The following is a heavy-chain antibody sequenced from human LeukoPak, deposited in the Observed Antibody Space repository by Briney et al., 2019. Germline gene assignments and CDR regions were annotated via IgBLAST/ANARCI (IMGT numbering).Heavy chain of an antibody. Sequence: PSETLSLTCAVYGGSFSGYYWSWIRQPPGKGLEWIGEINHSGSTNYNPSLTSRVTISVDTSKNQFSLKLSSVTAADTAVYYCATNGRYYYDSSGYGPAVITPRSRNDYWGQGTLVTVSS. CDR3: ATNGRYYYDSSGYGPAVITPRSRNDY. J-gene: IGHJ4*02. CDR2: INHSGST. V-gene: IGHV4-34*01. D-gene: IGHD3-22*01. CDR1: GGSFSGYY.